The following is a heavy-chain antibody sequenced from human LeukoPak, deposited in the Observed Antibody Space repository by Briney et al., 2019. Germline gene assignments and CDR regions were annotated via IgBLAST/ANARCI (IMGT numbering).Heavy chain of an antibody. CDR3: ARGIGEYTNGHFDL. D-gene: IGHD2-8*01. V-gene: IGHV3-23*01. CDR1: GFTFSSYA. CDR2: ISGGSGTT. J-gene: IGHJ4*02. Sequence: GGSLRLSCAASGFTFSSYALTWVRQAPGEGLQWVSTISGGSGTTYYADSVKGRFTISRDNSKNRLYLQMNSLRVEDTAVYYCARGIGEYTNGHFDLWGQGTLVTVSS.